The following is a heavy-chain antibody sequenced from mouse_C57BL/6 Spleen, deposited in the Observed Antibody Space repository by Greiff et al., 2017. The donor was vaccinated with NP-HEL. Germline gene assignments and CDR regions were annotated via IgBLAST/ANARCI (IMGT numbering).Heavy chain of an antibody. D-gene: IGHD1-1*02. CDR2: IHLNSGST. J-gene: IGHJ4*01. Sequence: VQLQQPGAELVKPGASVKLSCKASGYTFTSYWMHWVKQRPGQGLEWIGMIHLNSGSTNYNEKFKSKATLTVDKSSSTAYMQLSSLTSEDSAVYYCAREGYYDYDAMDYWGQGTSVTVSS. CDR1: GYTFTSYW. CDR3: AREGYYDYDAMDY. V-gene: IGHV1-64*01.